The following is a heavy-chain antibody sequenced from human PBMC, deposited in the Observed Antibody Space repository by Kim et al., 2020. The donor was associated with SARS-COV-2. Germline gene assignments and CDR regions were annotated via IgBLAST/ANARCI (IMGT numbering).Heavy chain of an antibody. Sequence: GGSLRLSCAASGFAFGDFGMHWVRQAPGKGLEWVALISYYGTVQYYADSVEGRFTVSRDNDNNTMFLQMSSLRAEDTAVYFCVKDDTVGYSHKSPHHWGQGTLVTVSS. V-gene: IGHV3-30*18. J-gene: IGHJ5*02. D-gene: IGHD2-15*01. CDR2: ISYYGTVQ. CDR3: VKDDTVGYSHKSPHH. CDR1: GFAFGDFG.